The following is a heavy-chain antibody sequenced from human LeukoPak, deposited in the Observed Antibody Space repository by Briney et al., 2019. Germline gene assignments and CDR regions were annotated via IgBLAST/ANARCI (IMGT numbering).Heavy chain of an antibody. CDR1: GFTFSTYA. J-gene: IGHJ5*02. CDR3: ANSRGHGSGNL. CDR2: ILGNGRTT. V-gene: IGHV3-23*01. D-gene: IGHD3-10*01. Sequence: GGSLRLSCAASGFTFSTYAMNWVRQAPGRGLEWLSGILGNGRTTYYADSVRGRFTISRDNSKNTLYLQMDSLRAEDTAVYYCANSRGHGSGNLWGQGTLVTVSS.